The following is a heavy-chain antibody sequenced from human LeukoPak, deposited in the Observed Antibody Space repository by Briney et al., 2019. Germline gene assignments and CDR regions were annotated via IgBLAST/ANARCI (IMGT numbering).Heavy chain of an antibody. J-gene: IGHJ4*02. CDR3: ATYGYDPLDY. V-gene: IGHV3-33*01. Sequence: QPGRSLRLSCAASGFTFSSYGMHWVRQAPGKGLEWVAVIWYDGSNKYYADSVKGRFTISRDNSKSTLYLQMNSLRAEDNALYYCATYGYDPLDYWGQGTLVTVSS. CDR2: IWYDGSNK. D-gene: IGHD5-18*01. CDR1: GFTFSSYG.